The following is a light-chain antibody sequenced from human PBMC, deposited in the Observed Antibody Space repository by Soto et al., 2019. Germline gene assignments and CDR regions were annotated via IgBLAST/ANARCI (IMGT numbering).Light chain of an antibody. CDR3: SSYTSSSGV. V-gene: IGLV2-14*01. J-gene: IGLJ2*01. CDR1: SSDDGGYNY. Sequence: QSALTQPASVSGSPGQSINISCTGTSSDDGGYNYVSWYQQHPGKAPKLMIYDVSNRPSGVSNRFSGSKSGNTASLTISGLQAEDEADYYCSSYTSSSGVFGGGTKLTVL. CDR2: DVS.